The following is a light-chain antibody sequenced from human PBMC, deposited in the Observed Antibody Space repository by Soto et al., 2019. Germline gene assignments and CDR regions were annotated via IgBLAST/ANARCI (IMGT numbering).Light chain of an antibody. CDR2: GAS. V-gene: IGKV3-20*01. J-gene: IGKJ4*01. Sequence: EVVLTQSPGTLSLSPGERATLSCRASPSVSSRYLTWYQQKPGQAPRLLIYGASSRATGMPDRFSGSGSGTDLILTITRLQPAEFAVYYCQQYGSSTQVTFGGGTKVEIK. CDR1: PSVSSRY. CDR3: QQYGSSTQVT.